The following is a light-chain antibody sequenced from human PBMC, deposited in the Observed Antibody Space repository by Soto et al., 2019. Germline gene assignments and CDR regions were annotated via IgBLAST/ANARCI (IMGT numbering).Light chain of an antibody. V-gene: IGKV3-11*01. J-gene: IGKJ5*01. CDR2: DAS. CDR3: QQRSNWPPG. CDR1: QSVSSY. Sequence: EIVLTQSPATLSLSPGEGATLSCRASQSVSSYLAWYQQKPGQAPRLLIYDASNRATGIPARFSGSGSGTDFTLTISSLEPEEFAVYYCQQRSNWPPGFGQGTRLEIK.